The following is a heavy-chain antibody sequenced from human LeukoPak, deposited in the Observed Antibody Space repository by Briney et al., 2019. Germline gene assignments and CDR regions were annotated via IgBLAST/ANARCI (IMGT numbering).Heavy chain of an antibody. CDR1: GGSISSYY. Sequence: SETLSLTCTVSGGSISSYYWSWIRQPPGKGLEWIGYIYYSGSTNYNPSLKSRVTISVDTSKNQFSLRLSSVTAADTAVYYCARNSKEWELLSGNDAFDIWGQGTMLTVSS. J-gene: IGHJ3*02. CDR3: ARNSKEWELLSGNDAFDI. CDR2: IYYSGST. D-gene: IGHD1-26*01. V-gene: IGHV4-59*01.